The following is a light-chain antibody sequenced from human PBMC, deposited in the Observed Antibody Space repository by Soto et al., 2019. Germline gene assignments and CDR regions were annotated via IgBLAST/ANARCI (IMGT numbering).Light chain of an antibody. J-gene: IGKJ1*01. CDR1: QTVSKV. CDR2: TTS. V-gene: IGKV1-39*01. CDR3: QQSYTFPRT. Sequence: DIQMTQSPASLSASVGDRATISCRASQTVSKVVNWYQQKPGEAPGLLIFTTSTRASGVPSRFSGSGSGTEFTLTINSLQPEDFATYYCQQSYTFPRTFAPGTTVE.